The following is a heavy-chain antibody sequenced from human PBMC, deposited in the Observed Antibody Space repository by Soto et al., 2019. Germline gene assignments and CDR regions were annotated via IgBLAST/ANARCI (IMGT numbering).Heavy chain of an antibody. CDR2: ISGSGGST. Sequence: GSLRLSWAAAGGTFISYAISWIRKAPGKGLEWVSAISGSGGSTYYADSVKGRFTISRDNSKNTLYLQMNSLRAEDTAVYYCAKVVPDSSSWYFGYWGQGILVTVSS. CDR1: GGTFISYA. J-gene: IGHJ4*02. D-gene: IGHD6-6*01. V-gene: IGHV3-23*01. CDR3: AKVVPDSSSWYFGY.